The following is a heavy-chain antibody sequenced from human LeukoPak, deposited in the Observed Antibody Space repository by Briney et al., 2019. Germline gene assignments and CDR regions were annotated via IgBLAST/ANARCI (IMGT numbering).Heavy chain of an antibody. V-gene: IGHV1-2*02. D-gene: IGHD3-10*01. CDR2: INPNSGGT. CDR1: GYTFTGYY. J-gene: IGHJ6*03. Sequence: ASVKVSCKASGYTFTGYYMHWVRQAPGQGLEWMGWINPNSGGTNYAQKFQGRVTMTRDTSISTAYMELSRLRSDDTAVYYCARGQAGRGTYYYYMDVWGKGTTVTVSS. CDR3: ARGQAGRGTYYYYMDV.